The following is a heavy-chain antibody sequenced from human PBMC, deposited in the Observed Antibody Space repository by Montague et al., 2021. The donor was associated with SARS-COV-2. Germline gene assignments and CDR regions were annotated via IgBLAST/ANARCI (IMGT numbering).Heavy chain of an antibody. CDR3: AMAWGSWYPQWFDH. D-gene: IGHD6-13*01. J-gene: IGHJ5*02. Sequence: SLRLSCAASEFTFSSYAMSWVRQAPGKGLEWVSMIYSGGSTTYYADSXXGRFTISRDNSKNTVYLQMNSLRAEDTAVYYCAMAWGSWYPQWFDHWGQGTLVTVSS. CDR2: IYSGGSTT. V-gene: IGHV3-23*03. CDR1: EFTFSSYA.